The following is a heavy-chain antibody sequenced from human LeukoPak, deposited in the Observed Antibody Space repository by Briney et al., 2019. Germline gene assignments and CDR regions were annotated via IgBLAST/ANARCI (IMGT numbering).Heavy chain of an antibody. J-gene: IGHJ6*02. CDR3: ARAWRYCSSTSCSHDYGMDV. D-gene: IGHD2-2*01. Sequence: SETLSLTCAVYGGSFSGYYWSWIRQPPGKGLEWIGEINHSGSTNYNPSPKGRVTISVDTSKNQFSLKLSSVTAADTAVYYCARAWRYCSSTSCSHDYGMDVWGQGTTVTVSS. CDR1: GGSFSGYY. CDR2: INHSGST. V-gene: IGHV4-34*01.